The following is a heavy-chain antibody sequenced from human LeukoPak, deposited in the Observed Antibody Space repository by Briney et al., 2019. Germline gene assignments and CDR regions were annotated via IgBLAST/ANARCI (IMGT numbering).Heavy chain of an antibody. J-gene: IGHJ4*02. CDR1: GGTFSSYA. CDR3: ARVIAAAGILGLFDY. Sequence: SVKVSCKASGGTFSSYAISWVRPAPGQGLEWMGGIIPIFGTANYSKKFQGTVTSTADESTSTAYMELSSLISEDTAVYYCARVIAAAGILGLFDYWGQGTLVTVSS. D-gene: IGHD6-13*01. V-gene: IGHV1-69*13. CDR2: IIPIFGTA.